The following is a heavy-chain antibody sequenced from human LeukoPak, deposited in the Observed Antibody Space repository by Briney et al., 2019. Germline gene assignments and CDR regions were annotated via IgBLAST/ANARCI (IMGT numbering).Heavy chain of an antibody. CDR1: GGSISSYY. V-gene: IGHV4-59*08. CDR3: AKHYMGSYYNRGLDY. CDR2: IYYSGST. D-gene: IGHD3-10*01. J-gene: IGHJ4*02. Sequence: SETLSLTCTVSGGSISSYYWSWIRQPPGKGLEWIGYIYYSGSTNYNPSLKSRVTISVDTSKNHFSLKLSSVTAADTAVYYCAKHYMGSYYNRGLDYWGQGTLVTVSS.